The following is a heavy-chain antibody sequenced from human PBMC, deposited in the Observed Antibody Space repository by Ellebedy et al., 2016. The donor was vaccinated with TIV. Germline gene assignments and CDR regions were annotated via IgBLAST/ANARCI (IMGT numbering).Heavy chain of an antibody. Sequence: SETLSLXXTVSHGSISSYYWSWIRQPPGKGLEWIGFIYYSGSTIYNPSLKSRVTISVDTSKNQFSLKLTSVTAADTAVYYCARSSKTFYYYYYMDVWGKGTTVTVSS. J-gene: IGHJ6*03. CDR1: HGSISSYY. CDR2: IYYSGST. CDR3: ARSSKTFYYYYYMDV. V-gene: IGHV4-59*01. D-gene: IGHD2-2*01.